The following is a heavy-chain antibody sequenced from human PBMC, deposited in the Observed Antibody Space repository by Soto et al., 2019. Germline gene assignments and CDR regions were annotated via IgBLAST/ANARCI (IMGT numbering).Heavy chain of an antibody. D-gene: IGHD3-3*01. CDR1: GLTFSGNS. CDR3: ARARSGFYFDY. CDR2: ISSTSSAL. V-gene: IGHV3-48*02. J-gene: IGHJ4*02. Sequence: EVQLVESGGALVQPGGSLRLSGAASGLTFSGNSRIWVRRAPGKGLEWLSYISSTSSALYYADSVKGRFTISRDNAKNSLFLQMNSLRDADTAIYYCARARSGFYFDYWGQGALVTVSS.